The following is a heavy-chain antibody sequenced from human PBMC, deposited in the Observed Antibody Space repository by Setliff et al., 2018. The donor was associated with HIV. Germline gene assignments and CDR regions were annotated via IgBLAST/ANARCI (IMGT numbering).Heavy chain of an antibody. D-gene: IGHD3-22*01. CDR2: IKPDATSK. Sequence: GGSLRLSCAASGSSISGHWMAWVRQGPDKGLEWVANIKPDATSKNYGDSVKGRFTISRDNAKNSLYLQMNSLRAEDTALYYCAKGTYSYDSSGPDYWGQGTLVTVSS. J-gene: IGHJ4*02. CDR1: GSSISGHW. CDR3: AKGTYSYDSSGPDY. V-gene: IGHV3-7*03.